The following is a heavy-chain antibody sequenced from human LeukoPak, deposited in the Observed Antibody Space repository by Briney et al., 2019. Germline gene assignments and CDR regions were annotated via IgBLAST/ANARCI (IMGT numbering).Heavy chain of an antibody. CDR2: IRYDGSNK. CDR3: AKESGYEYYYYYYMDV. J-gene: IGHJ6*03. CDR1: GFTFSSYG. D-gene: IGHD5-12*01. Sequence: GGSLRLSCAASGFTFSSYGMHWVRQAPGKGLEWVAFIRYDGSNKYYADSVKGRFTISRDNSKNTLYLQMNSLRAEDTAVYYCAKESGYEYYYYYYMDVWGKGTTVTISS. V-gene: IGHV3-30*02.